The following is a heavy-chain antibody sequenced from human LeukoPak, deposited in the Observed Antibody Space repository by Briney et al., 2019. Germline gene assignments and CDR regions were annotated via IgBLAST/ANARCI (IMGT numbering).Heavy chain of an antibody. CDR1: GFPFSSYW. V-gene: IGHV3-7*04. CDR3: TRVGHIDEGIDY. J-gene: IGHJ4*02. CDR2: IKQDGSKK. Sequence: GGSLRLSCVASGFPFSSYWMTWVRQAPGKGLEWVANIKQDGSKKSYVDSVKGRFTISRDNAKNSLYLQMNSLRAEDTAIYYCTRVGHIDEGIDYWGQGTLVTVSS. D-gene: IGHD3-9*01.